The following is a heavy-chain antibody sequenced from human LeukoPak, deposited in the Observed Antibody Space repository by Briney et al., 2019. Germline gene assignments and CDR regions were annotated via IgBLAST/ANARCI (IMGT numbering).Heavy chain of an antibody. CDR3: AREGYCTSTSCYAGIDY. Sequence: GGSLRLSCAASGFTFNNCAMSWARQAPGKGLQWVSVISGSGGNTYYPESVKGRFTISRDNSKNTLYLQMNSLRAEDTATYYCAREGYCTSTSCYAGIDYWGQGTLVTVSS. D-gene: IGHD2-2*01. CDR2: ISGSGGNT. J-gene: IGHJ4*02. CDR1: GFTFNNCA. V-gene: IGHV3-23*01.